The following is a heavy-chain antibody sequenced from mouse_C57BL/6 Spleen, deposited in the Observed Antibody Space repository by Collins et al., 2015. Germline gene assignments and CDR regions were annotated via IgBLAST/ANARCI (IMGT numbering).Heavy chain of an antibody. V-gene: IGHV1-61*01. D-gene: IGHD1-1*01. CDR2: IYPSDSET. CDR3: ARGPKSYYYGVDY. J-gene: IGHJ4*01. CDR1: GYTFTSYW. Sequence: QVQLQQPGAELVRPGSSVKLSCKASGYTFTSYWMDWVKQRPGQGLEWIGNIYPSDSETHYNQKFKDKATLTVDKSSSTAYMQLSSLTSEDSAVYYCARGPKSYYYGVDYWGQGTSVTVSS.